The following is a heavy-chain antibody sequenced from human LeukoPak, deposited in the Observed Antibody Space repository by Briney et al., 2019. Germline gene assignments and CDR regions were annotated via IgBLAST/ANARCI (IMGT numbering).Heavy chain of an antibody. V-gene: IGHV3-66*01. CDR1: GFTVSSNY. J-gene: IGHJ4*02. D-gene: IGHD3-22*01. Sequence: GGSLRLSCAASGFTVSSNYMSWVRQAPGKGLEWVSLTYSGGSTYYADSVKGRFTISRDNSRNTLYLQMNSLRAEDTAVYYCARGSRGYYYDFDYWGQGTLVTVSS. CDR3: ARGSRGYYYDFDY. CDR2: TYSGGST.